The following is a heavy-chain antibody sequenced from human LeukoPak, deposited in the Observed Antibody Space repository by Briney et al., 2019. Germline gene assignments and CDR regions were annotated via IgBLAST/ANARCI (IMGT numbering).Heavy chain of an antibody. CDR1: GYSIPQLS. V-gene: IGHV1-24*01. Sequence: GVSVTVSRKFCGYSIPQLSTHWVRPAAAKGLAWMGGFDHGSGDLIYEQKFQDRVTMTEDTFTDTAYSELSSLRSEDTALYYCATGTHDDLLPFWGQGTLLTVSS. CDR3: ATGTHDDLLPF. J-gene: IGHJ4*02. CDR2: FDHGSGDL. D-gene: IGHD3-9*01.